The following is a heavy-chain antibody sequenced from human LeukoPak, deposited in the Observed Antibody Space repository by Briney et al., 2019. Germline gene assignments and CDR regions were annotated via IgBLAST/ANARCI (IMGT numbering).Heavy chain of an antibody. CDR1: GGSISSSSYY. CDR2: IYYSGST. Sequence: PSETLSLTCTVSGGSISSSSYYWGWIRQPPGKGLEWIGSIYYSGSTYYNPSLKSRVTISVDTSKNQFSLKLSSVTAADTALYYCARSIVAIRDAFDIWGQGTMVTVSS. V-gene: IGHV4-39*07. D-gene: IGHD5-12*01. CDR3: ARSIVAIRDAFDI. J-gene: IGHJ3*02.